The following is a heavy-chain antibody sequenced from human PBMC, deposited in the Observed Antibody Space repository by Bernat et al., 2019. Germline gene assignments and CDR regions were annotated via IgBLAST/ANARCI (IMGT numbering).Heavy chain of an antibody. CDR1: GGSISSGGYY. CDR2: IYYSGST. J-gene: IGHJ2*01. D-gene: IGHD4-17*01. Sequence: QVQLQESGPGLVKPSQTLSLTCTVSGGSISSGGYYWSWIRQHPGKGLEWIGYIYYSGSTYYNPSLKSRVTISVDTSKNQFSLKLSSVTAADTAVYYCARDTANASHYGDYGGDWYFDLWGRGTLVTVSS. CDR3: ARDTANASHYGDYGGDWYFDL. V-gene: IGHV4-31*03.